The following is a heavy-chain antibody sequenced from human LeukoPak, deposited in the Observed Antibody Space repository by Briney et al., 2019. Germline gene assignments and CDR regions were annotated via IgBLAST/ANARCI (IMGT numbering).Heavy chain of an antibody. J-gene: IGHJ4*02. Sequence: GGSLRLSCAASGFTLSGYGMHWVRQAPGKGLEWVALISFDGSNQYYADSVKGRFTISRDNSKNTLYLQMSSLRAEDTAVYYCAKPPEVGATVGYFDYWGQGTLVTVSS. V-gene: IGHV3-30*18. CDR3: AKPPEVGATVGYFDY. CDR2: ISFDGSNQ. D-gene: IGHD1-26*01. CDR1: GFTLSGYG.